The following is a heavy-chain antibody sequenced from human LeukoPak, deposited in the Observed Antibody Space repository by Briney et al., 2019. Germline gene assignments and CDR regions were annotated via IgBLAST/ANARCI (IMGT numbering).Heavy chain of an antibody. V-gene: IGHV3-30*03. CDR2: ISYDGSHK. D-gene: IGHD2-2*01. CDR1: GFTFSTYG. CDR3: ARDRRQYQLLGVDY. J-gene: IGHJ4*02. Sequence: GGSLRLSCAASGFTFSTYGMHWVRQAPGKGLEWVAVISYDGSHKYYADSVKGRFTISRDDSKNTLYLQMNSLRAEDTSVYYCARDRRQYQLLGVDYWGQGTLVTVSS.